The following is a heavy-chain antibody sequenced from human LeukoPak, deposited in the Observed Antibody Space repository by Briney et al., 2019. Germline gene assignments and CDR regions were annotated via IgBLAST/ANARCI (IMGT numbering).Heavy chain of an antibody. CDR3: ARGGSSGYWGYFDY. CDR1: RLTISNCG. J-gene: IGHJ4*02. D-gene: IGHD3-22*01. Sequence: PGGSLRLSCAASRLTISNCGMHWVRQAPGKGLEWVSVIYIGDSTYYADSVKGRFTISRDNSKNTMYLQMSRLRVEDTAIYYCARGGSSGYWGYFDYWGQGTLVTVSS. V-gene: IGHV3-53*01. CDR2: IYIGDST.